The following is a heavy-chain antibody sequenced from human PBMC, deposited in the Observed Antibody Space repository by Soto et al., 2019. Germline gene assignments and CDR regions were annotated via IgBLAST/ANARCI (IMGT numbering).Heavy chain of an antibody. CDR3: ARHVVTMVRGVNNWFDP. V-gene: IGHV4-39*01. CDR2: IYYSGST. Sequence: PSETLSLTCTVSGGSISSSSYYWGWIRQPPGKGLEWIGSIYYSGSTYYNPSLKSRVTISVDTSKNQFSLKLSSVTAADTAVYYCARHVVTMVRGVNNWFDPWGQGTLVTVSS. D-gene: IGHD3-10*01. J-gene: IGHJ5*02. CDR1: GGSISSSSYY.